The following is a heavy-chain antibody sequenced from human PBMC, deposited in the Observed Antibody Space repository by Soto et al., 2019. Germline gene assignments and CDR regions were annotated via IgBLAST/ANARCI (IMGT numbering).Heavy chain of an antibody. V-gene: IGHV3-30*01. D-gene: IGHD6-13*01. Sequence: QVQLVESGGGVVHPGRSLRLSCAASGFTLSTYSMHWVRQAPGKGLEWVAVISYDGNKKFYRDSVKGRFSISRATSMHMVYMEMHSLSPEDTGVYLSARRIAAAGLDYWGQRALGTASS. CDR3: ARRIAAAGLDY. CDR1: GFTLSTYS. J-gene: IGHJ4*02. CDR2: ISYDGNKK.